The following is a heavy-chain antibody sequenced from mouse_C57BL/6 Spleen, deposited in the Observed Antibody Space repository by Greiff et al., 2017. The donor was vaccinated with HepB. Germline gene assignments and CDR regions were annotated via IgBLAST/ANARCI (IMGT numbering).Heavy chain of an antibody. Sequence: QVQLKQPGAELVKPGASVKMSCKASGYTFTSYWITWVKQRPGQGLEWIGDIYPGSGSTNYNEKFKSKATLTVDTSSSTAYMQLSSLTSEDSAVYYCARFLRSYWYFDVWGTGTTVTVSS. CDR3: ARFLRSYWYFDV. CDR2: IYPGSGST. J-gene: IGHJ1*03. V-gene: IGHV1-55*01. CDR1: GYTFTSYW.